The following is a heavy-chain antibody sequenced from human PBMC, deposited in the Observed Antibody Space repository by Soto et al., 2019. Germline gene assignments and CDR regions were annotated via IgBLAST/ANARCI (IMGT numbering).Heavy chain of an antibody. CDR2: ISYDGSNK. CDR3: ARDRFLEWHSDY. CDR1: GFTFSSYG. Sequence: GGSLRLSCAASGFTFSSYGMHWVRQAPGKGLEWVAVISYDGSNKYYADSVKGRFTISRDDSKNTLYLQMNSLRAEDTAVYYCARDRFLEWHSDYWGQGTLVTVSS. D-gene: IGHD3-3*01. V-gene: IGHV3-30*03. J-gene: IGHJ4*02.